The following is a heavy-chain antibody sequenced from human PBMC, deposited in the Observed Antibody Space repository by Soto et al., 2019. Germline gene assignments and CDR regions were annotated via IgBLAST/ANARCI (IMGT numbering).Heavy chain of an antibody. Sequence: EVQLVDSGGGLVQPGGSLRLSCAASGFTFISYWMHWVRQAPGKGLVWVSRINSDGSNTNYADSVKGRFTISRDHAKNTLYLQMNNMRAEDTAVYYCARDQYSGYNNAFDSCGQGTMVTVSA. J-gene: IGHJ4*02. D-gene: IGHD5-12*01. CDR2: INSDGSNT. CDR1: GFTFISYW. CDR3: ARDQYSGYNNAFDS. V-gene: IGHV3-74*01.